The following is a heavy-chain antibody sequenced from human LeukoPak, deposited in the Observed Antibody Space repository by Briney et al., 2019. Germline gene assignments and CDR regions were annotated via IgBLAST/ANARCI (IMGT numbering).Heavy chain of an antibody. J-gene: IGHJ3*02. CDR1: GGTFSSYA. V-gene: IGHV1-69*13. CDR2: IIPIFGTA. CDR3: ARVEAYCGGDCHDAFDI. D-gene: IGHD2-21*01. Sequence: ASVKVSCKASGGTFSSYAISWVRQAPGQGLEWMGGIIPIFGTANYAQKFQGRVTITADESTSTAHMELSSLRSEDTAVYYCARVEAYCGGDCHDAFDIWGQGTMVTVSS.